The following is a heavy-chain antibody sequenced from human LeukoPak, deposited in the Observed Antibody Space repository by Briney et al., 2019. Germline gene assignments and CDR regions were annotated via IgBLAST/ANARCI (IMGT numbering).Heavy chain of an antibody. D-gene: IGHD5-12*01. CDR2: IYTSGST. Sequence: SETLSLTCTVSGGSISSYYWSWIRQPAGKGLEWIGRIYTSGSTNYNPSLKSRVTMSVDTSKNQFSLKLSSVTAADTAVYYCAREFNIVATTLFDYWGQGTLVTVSS. CDR1: GGSISSYY. J-gene: IGHJ4*02. V-gene: IGHV4-4*07. CDR3: AREFNIVATTLFDY.